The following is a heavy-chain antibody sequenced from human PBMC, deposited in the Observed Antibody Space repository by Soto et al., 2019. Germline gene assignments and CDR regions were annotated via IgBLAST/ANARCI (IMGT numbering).Heavy chain of an antibody. CDR2: INPNSGGT. CDR1: GCTFTGYY. V-gene: IGHV1-2*04. CDR3: AREYYDILTGYVY. J-gene: IGHJ4*02. Sequence: ASVKVSCKASGCTFTGYYMHWVRQAPGQGLEWRGWINPNSGGTNYAQKFQGWVTMTRDTSISTAYMELSRLRSDDTAVYYCAREYYDILTGYVYWGQGTLVTVSS. D-gene: IGHD3-9*01.